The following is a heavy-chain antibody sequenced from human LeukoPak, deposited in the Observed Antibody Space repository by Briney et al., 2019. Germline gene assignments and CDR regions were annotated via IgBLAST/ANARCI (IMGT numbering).Heavy chain of an antibody. D-gene: IGHD2-2*01. CDR2: INPNSGGT. J-gene: IGHJ6*02. CDR3: ARRLVPAAMGYYYGMDV. CDR1: GYTFTGYY. V-gene: IGHV1-2*02. Sequence: GASVKVSCKASGYTFTGYYMHWVRQAPGQGLEWMGWINPNSGGTNYAQKFQGRVTMTRDTSISTAYMELSRLRSDDTAVYYCARRLVPAAMGYYYGMDVWGQGTTVTVSS.